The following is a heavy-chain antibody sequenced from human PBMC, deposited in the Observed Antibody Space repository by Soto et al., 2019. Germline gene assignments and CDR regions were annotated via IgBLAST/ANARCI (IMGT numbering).Heavy chain of an antibody. CDR1: GGSISSGGYY. Sequence: QVQLQESGPGLVKPSQTLSLTCTVSGGSISSGGYYWSWIRQPPGKGLEWIGYIYYSGSTHYIPSLKSRVTISVDTSKSQLSLKLSSVTAADTAVYYCARTSSSSDAFDIWGQGTMVTVSS. CDR2: IYYSGST. V-gene: IGHV4-31*03. D-gene: IGHD6-6*01. J-gene: IGHJ3*02. CDR3: ARTSSSSDAFDI.